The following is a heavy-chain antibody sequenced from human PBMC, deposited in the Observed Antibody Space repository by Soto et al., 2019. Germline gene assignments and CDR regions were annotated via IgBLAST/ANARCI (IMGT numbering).Heavy chain of an antibody. CDR3: ARVPDR. D-gene: IGHD2-2*01. Sequence: SETLSLTCAVSGGSISSGGYSWSWIRQPPGKGLEWIGYIYHSGSTYYNPSLKSRVTISVDRSKNQFSLKLSSVTAADTAVYYRARVPDRWGQGTLVNVSS. V-gene: IGHV4-30-2*01. CDR1: GGSISSGGYS. J-gene: IGHJ5*02. CDR2: IYHSGST.